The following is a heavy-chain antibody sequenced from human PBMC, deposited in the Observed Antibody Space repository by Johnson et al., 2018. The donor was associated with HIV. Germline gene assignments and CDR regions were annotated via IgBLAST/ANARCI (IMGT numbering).Heavy chain of an antibody. CDR2: ISYNGGKT. Sequence: QVQLVESGGGVVQPGRSLRINCEVSEFTFMNYAMHWVRLAPGKGLQWVAVISYNGGKTYYGDSVKGRFTISRDNFKKTRFLQMDSLRTEDTAVYYCARGRKDMEAADGLDNDGFDMWGQGTLVTVSS. J-gene: IGHJ3*02. CDR1: EFTFMNYA. V-gene: IGHV3-30*04. CDR3: ARGRKDMEAADGLDNDGFDM. D-gene: IGHD6-13*01.